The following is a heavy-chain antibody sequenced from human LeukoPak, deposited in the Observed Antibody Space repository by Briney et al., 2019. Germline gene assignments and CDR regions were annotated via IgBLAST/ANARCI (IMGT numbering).Heavy chain of an antibody. J-gene: IGHJ5*02. D-gene: IGHD3-10*01. CDR1: GGSISPHF. CDR2: ISYTGST. V-gene: IGHV4-59*11. CDR3: ARDDYRGVTNFDP. Sequence: SETLSLTCTVSGGSISPHFWGWIRQPPGKGLEWIGYISYTGSTNYNPSLKSRVTISVDTSKNQFSLQLTSVTAADTAVYYCARDDYRGVTNFDPWGQGTLVTVSS.